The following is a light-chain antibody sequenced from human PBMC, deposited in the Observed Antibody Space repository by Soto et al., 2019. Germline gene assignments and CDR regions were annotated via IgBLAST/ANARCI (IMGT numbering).Light chain of an antibody. V-gene: IGKV1-5*03. Sequence: LSASVGDRVSITCRASQTINNLMAWYQQKPGQAPKLLIYKASNLETGVPSRFSGSGSGTEFTLTISSLQPDDFATYYCQQYSSYPSLTFGGGTKVDIK. CDR3: QQYSSYPSLT. J-gene: IGKJ4*01. CDR1: QTINNL. CDR2: KAS.